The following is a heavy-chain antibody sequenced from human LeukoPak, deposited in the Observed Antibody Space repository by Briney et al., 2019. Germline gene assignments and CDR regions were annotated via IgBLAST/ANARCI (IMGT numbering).Heavy chain of an antibody. CDR3: ARMVRGKNWFDP. D-gene: IGHD3-10*01. CDR2: IYYSGST. Sequence: PSETLSLTCTVSGGSISSSSYYWGWIRQPQGKGLEWIGSIYYSGSTYYNLSLKSRVTISVDTSKNQFSLKLSSVTAADTAVYYCARMVRGKNWFDPWGQGTLVIVSS. V-gene: IGHV4-39*01. J-gene: IGHJ5*02. CDR1: GGSISSSSYY.